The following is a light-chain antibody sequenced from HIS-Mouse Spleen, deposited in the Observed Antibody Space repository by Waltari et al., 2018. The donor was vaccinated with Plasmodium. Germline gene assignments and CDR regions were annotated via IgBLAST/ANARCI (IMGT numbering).Light chain of an antibody. J-gene: IGKJ3*01. CDR3: QQYDNLFT. V-gene: IGKV1-33*01. Sequence: DIQMTQSPSSLSASVGDRVTITCQASQDISNYLNWYQQKPAKAPKLLIYDASNLETGVPSRFSGSGSGTDFTFTISSLQPEDIATYYCQQYDNLFTFGPGTKVDIK. CDR2: DAS. CDR1: QDISNY.